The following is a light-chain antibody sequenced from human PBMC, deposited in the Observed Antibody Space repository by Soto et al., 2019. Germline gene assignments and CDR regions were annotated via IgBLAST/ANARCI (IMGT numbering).Light chain of an antibody. CDR1: SSDVGGYNY. V-gene: IGLV2-14*01. CDR2: EVS. J-gene: IGLJ1*01. Sequence: QSALTQPASVSGSPGQSITISCTGTSSDVGGYNYVSWYQQHPGKAPKLMIYEVSNRPSGVSNRFSGSKSGNTASLTISGLQAEDEADYYCSSYTSSSTQVFGTGTKLTDL. CDR3: SSYTSSSTQV.